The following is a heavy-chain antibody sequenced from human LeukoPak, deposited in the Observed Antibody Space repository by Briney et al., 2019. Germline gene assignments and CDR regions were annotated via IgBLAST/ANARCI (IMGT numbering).Heavy chain of an antibody. CDR1: GYTFTNYY. J-gene: IGHJ4*02. CDR2: INPSGAST. D-gene: IGHD2-21*02. Sequence: ASVKVSCKASGYTFTNYYMRWVRQAPGQGLEWMGIINPSGASTSYAQKFQGRVTMTRDTSTSTVYMELSSLRSEDTAVYYCARARVVVTATPSDYWGQGTLVTVSS. V-gene: IGHV1-46*01. CDR3: ARARVVVTATPSDY.